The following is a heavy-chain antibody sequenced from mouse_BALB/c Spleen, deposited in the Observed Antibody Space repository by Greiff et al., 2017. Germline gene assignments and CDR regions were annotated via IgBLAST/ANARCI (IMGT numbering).Heavy chain of an antibody. V-gene: IGHV5-6-4*01. Sequence: EVQVVESGGGLVKPGGSLKLSCAASGFTFSSYTMSWVRQTPEKRLEWVATISSGGSYTYYPDSVKGRFTISRDNAKNTLYLQMSSLKSEDTAMYYCTRDTGFAYWGQGTLVTVSA. CDR3: TRDTGFAY. CDR1: GFTFSSYT. CDR2: ISSGGSYT. J-gene: IGHJ3*01.